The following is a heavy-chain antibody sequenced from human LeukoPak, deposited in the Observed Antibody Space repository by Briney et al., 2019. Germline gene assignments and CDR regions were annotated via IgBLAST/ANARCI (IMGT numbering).Heavy chain of an antibody. Sequence: PSETLSLTCIVSGGSISSGSHYWSWIRQPPGKGLEWIGEINHSGSTNYNPSLKSRVTISVDTSKNQFSLKLSSVTAADTAVYYCARGLTSDSSGYYLRIFDYWGQGTLVTVSS. CDR2: INHSGST. D-gene: IGHD3-22*01. V-gene: IGHV4-39*07. CDR1: GGSISSGSHY. J-gene: IGHJ4*02. CDR3: ARGLTSDSSGYYLRIFDY.